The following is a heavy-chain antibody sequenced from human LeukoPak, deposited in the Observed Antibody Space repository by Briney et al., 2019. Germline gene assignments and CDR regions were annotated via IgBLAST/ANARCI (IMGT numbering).Heavy chain of an antibody. Sequence: VQPGRSLRLSCAASGFTFSSYGMHWVRQAPGKGLEWVAVISYDGSNKYYADSVKGRFTISRDNSKNTLYLQMNSLRAEDTAVYYCAKNGPRAAAGTTLLDYFDYWGQGTLVTVSS. J-gene: IGHJ4*02. V-gene: IGHV3-30*18. CDR1: GFTFSSYG. CDR3: AKNGPRAAAGTTLLDYFDY. D-gene: IGHD6-13*01. CDR2: ISYDGSNK.